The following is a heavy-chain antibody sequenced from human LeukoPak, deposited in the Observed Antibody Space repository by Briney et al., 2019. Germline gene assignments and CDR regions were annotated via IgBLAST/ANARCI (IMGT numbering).Heavy chain of an antibody. D-gene: IGHD4-17*01. CDR2: IVPFFGTT. V-gene: IGHV1-69*13. CDR1: GGTFNTFSTYA. Sequence: SVKVSCKASGGTFNTFSTYAISWVRQAPGQGLEWMGGIVPFFGTTNYAQKFQGRVTITADESTSTAYMELSSLRSEDTAMYYCARPNTATLSQDAFDVWGQGTLVTVSS. J-gene: IGHJ4*02. CDR3: ARPNTATLSQDAFDV.